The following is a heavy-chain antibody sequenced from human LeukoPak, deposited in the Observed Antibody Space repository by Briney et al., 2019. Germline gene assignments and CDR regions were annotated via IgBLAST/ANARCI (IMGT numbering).Heavy chain of an antibody. CDR3: AREDFSSGSYDY. CDR1: GGSISSYY. D-gene: IGHD3-10*01. Sequence: SETLSLTCTVSGGSISSYYWSWIRQPPGKGLEWVGYIYYSGSTNYNPSLKSRVTISLDTSKNQFSLKLSSVTAADTAVYYCAREDFSSGSYDYWGQGTLVTVSS. V-gene: IGHV4-59*01. CDR2: IYYSGST. J-gene: IGHJ4*02.